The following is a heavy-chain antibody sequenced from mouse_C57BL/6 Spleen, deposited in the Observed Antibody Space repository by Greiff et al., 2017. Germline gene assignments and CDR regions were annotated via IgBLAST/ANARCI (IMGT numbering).Heavy chain of an antibody. CDR2: LDPSDSYT. D-gene: IGHD1-1*01. V-gene: IGHV1-69*01. Sequence: QVQLQPPGPELVMPGASVKLSCKASGYTFTSYWMHWVKPRPGHGLEWIGELDPSDSYTNYNQKFKGKSTLTVDKSSSTAYMQLSGLTCEDSAVYYCARNYCSTYFDDWGQGTTRTVAS. CDR3: ARNYCSTYFDD. CDR1: GYTFTSYW. J-gene: IGHJ2*01.